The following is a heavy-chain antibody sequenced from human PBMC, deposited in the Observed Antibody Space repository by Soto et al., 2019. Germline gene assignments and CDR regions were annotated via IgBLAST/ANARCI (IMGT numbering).Heavy chain of an antibody. J-gene: IGHJ6*02. CDR2: ISHDGSNK. CDR3: ARAFVYCSGGSCRAYGMDV. D-gene: IGHD2-15*01. CDR1: GFIYSRYA. Sequence: GGSLRLSCAASGFIYSRYAMHWVRQAPGKGLEWVAVISHDGSNKYYADSVKGRFNISRDNSKNTLHLQMNSLRAEDTALYYCARAFVYCSGGSCRAYGMDVWGQGTTVTVYS. V-gene: IGHV3-30-3*01.